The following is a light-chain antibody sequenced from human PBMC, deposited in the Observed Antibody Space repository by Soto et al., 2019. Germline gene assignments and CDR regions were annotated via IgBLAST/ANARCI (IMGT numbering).Light chain of an antibody. CDR1: TGAVTSGSY. V-gene: IGLV7-43*01. CDR3: LLYFGDAQV. J-gene: IGLJ2*01. CDR2: STS. Sequence: QAVVTQEPSLTVSPGGTITLTCASNTGAVTSGSYPNWLQQKPGQAPRGLIYSTSYRHSWTPARFSGSLLGGKAALTLSGVQPEDEADYYCLLYFGDAQVFGGGTKLTVL.